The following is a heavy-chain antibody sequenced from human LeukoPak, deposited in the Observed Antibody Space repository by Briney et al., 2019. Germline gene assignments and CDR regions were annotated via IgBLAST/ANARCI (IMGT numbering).Heavy chain of an antibody. J-gene: IGHJ4*02. CDR3: ARSTGPSVVAAKAFFDY. CDR2: IYDSGST. CDR1: GYSISSGYY. Sequence: SETLSLTCAVSGYSISSGYYWGWIRQPRGKELEWIGSIYDSGSTYYNPSLKSRVTISVDTSKNQFSLKLSSVTAADTAVYYCARSTGPSVVAAKAFFDYWGQGTLVTVSS. D-gene: IGHD2-15*01. V-gene: IGHV4-38-2*01.